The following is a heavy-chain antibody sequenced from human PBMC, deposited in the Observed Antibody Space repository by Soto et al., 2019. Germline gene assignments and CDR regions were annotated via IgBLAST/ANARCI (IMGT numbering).Heavy chain of an antibody. CDR2: IYYSGST. CDR1: GGSISSGGYY. Sequence: SETLSLTCTASGGSISSGGYYWSWIRQHPGKGLEWIGYIYYSGSTYYNPSLKSRVTISVDTSKNQFSLKLSSVTAADTAVYYCARDSVTMVRGVIHYYYGMDVWGQGTTVTVSS. J-gene: IGHJ6*02. V-gene: IGHV4-31*03. D-gene: IGHD3-10*01. CDR3: ARDSVTMVRGVIHYYYGMDV.